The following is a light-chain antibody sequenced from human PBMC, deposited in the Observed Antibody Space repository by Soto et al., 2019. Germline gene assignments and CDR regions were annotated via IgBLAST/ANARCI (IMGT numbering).Light chain of an antibody. V-gene: IGLV1-44*01. Sequence: QSVLTQPPSASGTPGQRVTISCSGSSSNIGSNTVNWYQQLPGTAPKLLIYSNNQRPSGVPDRFSGSKSGTSASLAISGLQSEDEAEYYCSSYTGSSTNTVVFGGGTKLTVL. CDR3: SSYTGSSTNTVV. CDR1: SSNIGSNT. CDR2: SNN. J-gene: IGLJ2*01.